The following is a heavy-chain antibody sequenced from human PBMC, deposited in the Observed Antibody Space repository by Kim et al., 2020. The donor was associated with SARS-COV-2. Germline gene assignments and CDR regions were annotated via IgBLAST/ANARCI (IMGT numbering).Heavy chain of an antibody. CDR3: TRVPGTTLVFWDAFGI. CDR2: IRSKANSYAT. V-gene: IGHV3-73*01. Sequence: GGSLRLSCAASGFTFSGSAMHWVRQASGKGLEWVGRIRSKANSYATAYAASVKGRFTISRDDSKTTAYLQLNSLKTEDTAVYYCTRVPGTTLVFWDAFGIWGQRTMGTVSS. D-gene: IGHD1-1*01. J-gene: IGHJ3*02. CDR1: GFTFSGSA.